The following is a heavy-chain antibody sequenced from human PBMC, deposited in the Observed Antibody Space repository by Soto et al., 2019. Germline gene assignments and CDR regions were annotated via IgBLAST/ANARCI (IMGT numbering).Heavy chain of an antibody. CDR3: AKRYSSSSKAFDI. CDR2: ISGSGGST. D-gene: IGHD6-6*01. CDR1: GFTFSSYA. Sequence: EVQLLESGGGLVQPGGYLRLYCAASGFTFSSYAMSWVRQAPGKGLEWVSAISGSGGSTYYADSVKGRFTISRDNSKNTLYLQMNSLRAEDTAVYYCAKRYSSSSKAFDIWGQGTMVTVSS. V-gene: IGHV3-23*01. J-gene: IGHJ3*02.